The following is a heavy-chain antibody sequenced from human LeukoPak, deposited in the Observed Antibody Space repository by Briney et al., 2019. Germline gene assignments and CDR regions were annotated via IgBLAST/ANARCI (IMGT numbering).Heavy chain of an antibody. D-gene: IGHD3-10*01. Sequence: GESLKISCKGSGYSFTSYWIGWVRQMPGKGLEWMGIIYPGDSDTRYSPSFQGQVTISADKSISTAYLQWSSLKASDSAMYYCARGNPSDPSRPGSYYKWAFDYWGREPWSPSPQ. CDR3: ARGNPSDPSRPGSYYKWAFDY. CDR2: IYPGDSDT. V-gene: IGHV5-51*01. CDR1: GYSFTSYW. J-gene: IGHJ4*02.